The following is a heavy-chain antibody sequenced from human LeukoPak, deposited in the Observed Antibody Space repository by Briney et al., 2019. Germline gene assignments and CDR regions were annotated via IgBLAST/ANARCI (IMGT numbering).Heavy chain of an antibody. Sequence: GGSLRLSCAASGFAFDDYAMHWVRQAPGKGLKWVSGISWNSGSIGYADSVKGRFTISRDNAKNSLYLQMNSLRAEDTALYYCAKGLGSFPFSPWGQGTLVTVSS. CDR3: AKGLGSFPFSP. CDR1: GFAFDDYA. J-gene: IGHJ5*02. V-gene: IGHV3-9*01. D-gene: IGHD3-10*01. CDR2: ISWNSGSI.